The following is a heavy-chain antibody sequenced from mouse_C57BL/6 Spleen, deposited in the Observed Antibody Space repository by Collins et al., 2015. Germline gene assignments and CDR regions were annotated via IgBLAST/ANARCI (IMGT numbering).Heavy chain of an antibody. CDR2: IDPSDSEA. D-gene: IGHD2-3*01. CDR3: AREGDGYWGTMDC. J-gene: IGHJ4*01. Sequence: QVQLQQPGAELVRPGSSVKLSCKASGYTFTSYWMHWVKQRPIQGLEWIGNIDPSDSEAHYNQKFKDKATLTVDKSSSTAYMQLSSLTSEDSAVYYCAREGDGYWGTMDCWGQGTSVTVSP. CDR1: GYTFTSYW. V-gene: IGHV1-52*01.